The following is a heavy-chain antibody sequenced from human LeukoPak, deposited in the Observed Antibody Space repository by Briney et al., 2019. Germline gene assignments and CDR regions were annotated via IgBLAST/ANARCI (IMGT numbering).Heavy chain of an antibody. J-gene: IGHJ6*03. Sequence: SETLSLTCTVSGGSISSYYWSWIRQPPGKGLEWIGYTHYSGSTTYNPSLKSRVTISVDTSKNQFSLKLSSVTAADTAVYYCARGGYYDSSGYYYYYYYYYMDVWGKGTTVTISS. V-gene: IGHV4-59*01. CDR3: ARGGYYDSSGYYYYYYYYYMDV. CDR1: GGSISSYY. CDR2: THYSGST. D-gene: IGHD3-22*01.